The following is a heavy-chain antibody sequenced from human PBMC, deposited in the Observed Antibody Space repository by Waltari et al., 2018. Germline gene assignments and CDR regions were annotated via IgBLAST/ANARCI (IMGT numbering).Heavy chain of an antibody. CDR1: GYTFTGYS. J-gene: IGHJ4*02. Sequence: QVQLVQSGAEVKKPGASVKVSCKASGYTFTGYSMHWVREAPGQALEWMGWINPNSGGTNYAQKFQGRVTMTRDTSISTAYMELSRLRSDDTAVYYCARGQGYSSSPPKVNWGQGTLVTVSS. V-gene: IGHV1-2*02. D-gene: IGHD6-6*01. CDR2: INPNSGGT. CDR3: ARGQGYSSSPPKVN.